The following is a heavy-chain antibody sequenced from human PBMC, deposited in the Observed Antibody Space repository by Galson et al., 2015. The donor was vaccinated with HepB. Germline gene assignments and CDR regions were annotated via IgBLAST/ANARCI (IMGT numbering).Heavy chain of an antibody. V-gene: IGHV1-46*01. D-gene: IGHD2-2*01. CDR1: GYTFTSYY. CDR3: ARVAVVVPAAMPFDY. Sequence: SVKVSCKASGYTFTSYYMHWVRQAPGQGLEWMGVINPSGGSTSYAQKFQGRVTMTRDTSTSTVYMELSSLRSEDTAVYYCARVAVVVPAAMPFDYWGQGTLVTVSS. J-gene: IGHJ4*02. CDR2: INPSGGST.